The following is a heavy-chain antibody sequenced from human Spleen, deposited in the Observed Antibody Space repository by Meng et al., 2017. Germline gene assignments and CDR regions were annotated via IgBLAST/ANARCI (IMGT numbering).Heavy chain of an antibody. CDR2: IYYSGST. V-gene: IGHV4-39*07. D-gene: IGHD5-24*01. CDR3: ARGRGGMATSFDY. J-gene: IGHJ4*02. Sequence: LRQASGPGLVKPSETRSLTCTVSGGCISSSSYYWGWIRQPPGKGLEWIGSIYYSGSTYYNPSLKSRVTISVDTSKNQFSLKLSSVTAADTAVYYCARGRGGMATSFDYWGQGTLVTVSS. CDR1: GGCISSSSYY.